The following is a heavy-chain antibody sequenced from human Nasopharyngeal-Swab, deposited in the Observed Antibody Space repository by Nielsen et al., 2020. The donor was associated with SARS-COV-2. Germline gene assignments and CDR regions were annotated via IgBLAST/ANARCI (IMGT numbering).Heavy chain of an antibody. J-gene: IGHJ4*02. CDR1: GFPFSSYW. Sequence: GESLKISCAAPGFPFSSYWMSWVRQAPGTGLEWVAHIKQSGSGQYYVDSVTGRFTISRDNAKNSMSLQMNSLRAEDTAVYYCARYCSTTSCPRGFDYWGQGTLVTVSS. CDR2: IKQSGSGQ. V-gene: IGHV3-7*01. D-gene: IGHD2-2*01. CDR3: ARYCSTTSCPRGFDY.